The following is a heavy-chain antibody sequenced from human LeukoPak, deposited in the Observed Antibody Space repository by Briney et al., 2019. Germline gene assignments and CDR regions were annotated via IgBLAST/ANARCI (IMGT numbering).Heavy chain of an antibody. J-gene: IGHJ4*02. V-gene: IGHV3-7*01. D-gene: IGHD6-13*01. CDR2: IKRDGSNK. Sequence: GGSLRLSCAASGFTFSSYWMSWVRQAPGKGLEWVSNIKRDGSNKYYVDSVKGRFTISRDNAKNTLYLQMNSLRAEDTAVYYCARYSSTDGWDYWGEGTLVTVSS. CDR3: ARYSSTDGWDY. CDR1: GFTFSSYW.